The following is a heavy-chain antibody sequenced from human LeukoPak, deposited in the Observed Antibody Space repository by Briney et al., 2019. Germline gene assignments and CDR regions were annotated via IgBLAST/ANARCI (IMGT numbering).Heavy chain of an antibody. CDR2: ISGSSSYI. J-gene: IGHJ4*02. CDR1: GFTFGSYA. V-gene: IGHV3-21*01. Sequence: GGSLRLSCAASGFTFGSYAMSWVRQAPGKGLEWVSSISGSSSYIYYADSVKGRFTISRDNSKNSLYLQMNSMRAEDTAVYYCARGRGSYTNYFDFWGQGKLVTVSS. D-gene: IGHD3-16*01. CDR3: ARGRGSYTNYFDF.